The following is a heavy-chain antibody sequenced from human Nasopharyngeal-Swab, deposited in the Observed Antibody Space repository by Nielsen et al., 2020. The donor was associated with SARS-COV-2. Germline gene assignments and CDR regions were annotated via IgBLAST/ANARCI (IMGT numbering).Heavy chain of an antibody. J-gene: IGHJ4*02. CDR2: INHSGST. Sequence: WIRQPPGKGLEWIGEINHSGSTNYNPSLKSRVTISVDTSKNQFSLKLSSVTAADTAVYYCARTRGVLRLRCFDYWGQGTLATVSS. V-gene: IGHV4-34*01. CDR3: ARTRGVLRLRCFDY. D-gene: IGHD4-17*01.